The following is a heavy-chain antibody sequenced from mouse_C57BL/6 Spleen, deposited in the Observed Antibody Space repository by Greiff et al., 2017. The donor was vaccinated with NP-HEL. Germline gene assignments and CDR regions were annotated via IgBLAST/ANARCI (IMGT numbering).Heavy chain of an antibody. D-gene: IGHD2-2*01. J-gene: IGHJ2*01. V-gene: IGHV1-15*01. CDR1: GYTFTDYE. CDR2: IDPETGGT. Sequence: VQLQQSGAELVRPGASVTLSCKASGYTFTDYEMHWVKQTPVHGLEWIGAIDPETGGTAYNQKFKGKAILTADKSSSTAYMELRSLTSEDSAVYYCTAGTMVTFFDYWGQGTTLTVSS. CDR3: TAGTMVTFFDY.